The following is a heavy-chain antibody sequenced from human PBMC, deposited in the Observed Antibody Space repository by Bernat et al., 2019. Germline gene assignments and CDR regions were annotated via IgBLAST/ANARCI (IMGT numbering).Heavy chain of an antibody. CDR3: ARRRRHDAFDI. Sequence: QVQLVESGGGVVQPGRSLRLSCAASGFTFSSYAMHWVRQAPGKGLEWVAVISYDGSNKYYADSVKGRFTISRDNSKNTLYLQMNSLRAEDTAVYYCARRRRHDAFDIWGQGTMVTVSS. D-gene: IGHD6-25*01. CDR2: ISYDGSNK. V-gene: IGHV3-30-3*01. CDR1: GFTFSSYA. J-gene: IGHJ3*02.